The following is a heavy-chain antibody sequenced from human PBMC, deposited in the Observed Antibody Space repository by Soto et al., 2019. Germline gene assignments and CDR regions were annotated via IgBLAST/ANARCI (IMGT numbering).Heavy chain of an antibody. J-gene: IGHJ6*03. V-gene: IGHV3-23*01. CDR3: AKAFGTYGDYVYLRDYYYMDV. D-gene: IGHD4-17*01. CDR1: GFTFSSYA. CDR2: ISGSGGST. Sequence: GGSLRLSCAASGFTFSSYAMSWVRQAPGKGLEWVSAISGSGGSTYYADSVKGRFTISRDNSKNTLYLQMNSLRAEDTAVYYCAKAFGTYGDYVYLRDYYYMDVWGKGTTVTVSS.